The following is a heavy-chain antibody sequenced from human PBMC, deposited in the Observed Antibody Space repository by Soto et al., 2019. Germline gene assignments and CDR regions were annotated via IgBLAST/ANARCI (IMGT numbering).Heavy chain of an antibody. V-gene: IGHV4-34*01. CDR2: INHSGST. D-gene: IGHD6-19*01. CDR3: ARDLGAVAGGRYYYYGMDV. CDR1: AGSFSGYS. Sequence: PSETLSLTSAVYAGSFSGYSWGWIRQPPGKGLEWIGEINHSGSTNYNPSLKSRVTISVDTSKNQFSLKLSSVTAADTAVYYCARDLGAVAGGRYYYYGMDVWGQGTTVT. J-gene: IGHJ6*02.